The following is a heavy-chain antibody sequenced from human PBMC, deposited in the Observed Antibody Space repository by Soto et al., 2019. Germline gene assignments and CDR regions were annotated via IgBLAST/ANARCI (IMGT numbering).Heavy chain of an antibody. CDR1: GYTFTKFH. V-gene: IGHV1-46*03. Sequence: ASVKVSCKASGYTFTKFHIHWVRQAPGQGLEWMGIINPSGGSTRDAQKFQGRVTMTRDTSTSTVYMELSSLRSEDTAVYYCAWCAVTVTDYYYYTDVWGKGTTVTVSS. J-gene: IGHJ6*03. D-gene: IGHD4-4*01. CDR3: AWCAVTVTDYYYYTDV. CDR2: INPSGGST.